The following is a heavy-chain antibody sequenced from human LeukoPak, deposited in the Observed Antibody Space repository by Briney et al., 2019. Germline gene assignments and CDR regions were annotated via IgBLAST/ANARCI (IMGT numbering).Heavy chain of an antibody. V-gene: IGHV4-59*01. Sequence: SETLSLTCTVSGGSISSYYWSWIRQPAGKGLEWIGYIYYSGSTNYNPSLKSRVTISVDTSKNQFSLKLSSVTAADTAVYYCARVWEPSGIAAAGYFDYWGQGTLVTVSS. CDR2: IYYSGST. CDR1: GGSISSYY. D-gene: IGHD6-13*01. J-gene: IGHJ4*02. CDR3: ARVWEPSGIAAAGYFDY.